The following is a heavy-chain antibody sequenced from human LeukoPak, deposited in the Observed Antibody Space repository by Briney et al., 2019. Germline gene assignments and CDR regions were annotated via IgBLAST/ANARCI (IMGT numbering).Heavy chain of an antibody. CDR3: ARGGQQWLVQDWFDP. CDR1: GGTFSSYA. J-gene: IGHJ5*02. CDR2: INPNSGGT. D-gene: IGHD6-19*01. V-gene: IGHV1-2*06. Sequence: ASVKVSCKASGGTFSSYAISWVRQAPGQGLEWMGRINPNSGGTNYAQKFQSRVTMTRDTSISTAYMELSRLRSDDTAVYYCARGGQQWLVQDWFDPWGQGTLVTVSS.